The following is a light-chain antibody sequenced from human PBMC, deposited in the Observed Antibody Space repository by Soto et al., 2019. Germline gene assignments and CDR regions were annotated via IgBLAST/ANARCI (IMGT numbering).Light chain of an antibody. V-gene: IGKV3D-15*01. CDR1: QSVSSY. CDR2: DAS. J-gene: IGKJ1*01. Sequence: EIVLTQSPATVSVSPGERATLSCRASQSVSSYLAWYQHKPGQAPRLLIYDASNRATGIPARFSGSGSGTEFTLTISSLQSEDFAVYYCQQYDNWPPWTFGQGTNVDI. CDR3: QQYDNWPPWT.